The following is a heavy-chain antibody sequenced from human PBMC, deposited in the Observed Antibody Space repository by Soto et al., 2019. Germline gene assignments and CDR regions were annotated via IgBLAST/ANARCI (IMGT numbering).Heavy chain of an antibody. CDR1: GGTFSSYA. CDR3: ARSQGSSTSLEIYYYYYYGMDV. Sequence: QVQLVQSGAEVQKPGSSVKVSCKASGGTFSSYAISWVRQAPGQGLEWMGGIIPISGTGNYAQKFQGRVTITADESTSTAYMELSSLRSEDTAVYYCARSQGSSTSLEIYYYYYYGMDVWGQGTTVTVSS. CDR2: IIPISGTG. V-gene: IGHV1-69*01. J-gene: IGHJ6*02. D-gene: IGHD2-2*01.